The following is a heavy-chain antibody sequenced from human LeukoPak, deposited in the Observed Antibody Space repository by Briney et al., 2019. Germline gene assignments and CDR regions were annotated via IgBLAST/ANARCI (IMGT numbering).Heavy chain of an antibody. D-gene: IGHD2-2*01. CDR3: ARRLRIVVPAARRRKLDAFDI. Sequence: ASETLSLTCTVSGGSISSSSYYWGWIRQPPGKGLEWIGSIYYSGSTYYNPSLKSRVTISVDTSKNQFSLRLSSVTAADTAVYYCARRLRIVVPAARRRKLDAFDIWGQGTMVTVSS. V-gene: IGHV4-39*07. CDR1: GGSISSSSYY. J-gene: IGHJ3*02. CDR2: IYYSGST.